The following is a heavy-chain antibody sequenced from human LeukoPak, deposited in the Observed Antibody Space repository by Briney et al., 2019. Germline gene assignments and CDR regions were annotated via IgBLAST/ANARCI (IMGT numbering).Heavy chain of an antibody. D-gene: IGHD3-16*01. Sequence: PGGSLRLSCAASGFIFKDYWMIWVRQAPGKGLEWVANIKQDGSEKYYVDSVKGRFTISRDNAKNSRYLQMNTLRAEDTAMYYCAKDAQPRSRWFDPWGQGTLVTVSS. CDR3: AKDAQPRSRWFDP. CDR1: GFIFKDYW. V-gene: IGHV3-7*03. J-gene: IGHJ5*02. CDR2: IKQDGSEK.